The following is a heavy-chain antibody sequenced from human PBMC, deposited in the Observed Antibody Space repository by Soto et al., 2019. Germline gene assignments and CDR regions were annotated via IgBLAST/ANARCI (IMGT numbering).Heavy chain of an antibody. CDR3: ARGTSRRLDIVVVPPADLDY. J-gene: IGHJ4*02. V-gene: IGHV3-21*01. Sequence: PGGSLRLCCAASGFTFSSYSMNWVRQAPGKGLEWVSSISSSSSYIYYADSVKGRFTISRDNAKNSLYLQMNSLRAEDTAVYYCARGTSRRLDIVVVPPADLDYWGQGTLVTVSS. CDR2: ISSSSSYI. CDR1: GFTFSSYS. D-gene: IGHD2-2*03.